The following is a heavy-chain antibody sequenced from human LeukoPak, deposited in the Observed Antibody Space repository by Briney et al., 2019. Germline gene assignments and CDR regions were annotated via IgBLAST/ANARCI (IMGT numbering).Heavy chain of an antibody. D-gene: IGHD4-17*01. J-gene: IGHJ4*02. CDR3: ARDPPPINLGYGRIFDY. CDR1: GYTFTSYG. V-gene: IGHV1-18*01. Sequence: ASVKVSCKASGYTFTSYGISWVRQAPGQGLERMGWISAYNGNTNYAQKPQGRVTMTTDTSTSTAYMELRSLRSDDTAVYYCARDPPPINLGYGRIFDYWGQGTLVTVSS. CDR2: ISAYNGNT.